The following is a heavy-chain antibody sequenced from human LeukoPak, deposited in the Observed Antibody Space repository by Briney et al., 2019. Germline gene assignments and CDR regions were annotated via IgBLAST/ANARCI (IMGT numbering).Heavy chain of an antibody. CDR1: GFTFSSYA. Sequence: GRSLRLSCAASGFTFSSYAMHWVRQAPGKGLEWVAVISYDGSNKYYADSVKGRFTISRDNSKNTLYLQMNSLRAEDTAVYYCARDNTEAHGSGSYIFDYWGQGTLVTVSS. CDR2: ISYDGSNK. J-gene: IGHJ4*02. V-gene: IGHV3-30-3*01. D-gene: IGHD3-10*01. CDR3: ARDNTEAHGSGSYIFDY.